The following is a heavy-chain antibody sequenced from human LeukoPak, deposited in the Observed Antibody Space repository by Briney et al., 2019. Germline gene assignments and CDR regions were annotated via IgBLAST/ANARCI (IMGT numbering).Heavy chain of an antibody. D-gene: IGHD2-15*01. CDR2: IIPIFGTA. CDR3: AGPRYCSGGSCSYYFDY. J-gene: IGHJ4*02. CDR1: GGTFSSYA. Sequence: ASVNVSCTASGGTFSSYAISWVRQAPGQGLEWVGGIIPIFGTANYAQKFQGRVTITADESTSTAYMELSSLRSEDTAVYYCAGPRYCSGGSCSYYFDYWGQGTLVTVSS. V-gene: IGHV1-69*13.